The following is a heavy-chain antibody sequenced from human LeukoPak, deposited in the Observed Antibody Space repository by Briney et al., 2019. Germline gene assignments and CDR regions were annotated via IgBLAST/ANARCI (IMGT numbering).Heavy chain of an antibody. CDR2: INHSGGT. CDR3: ARRSGITIFGVLNWFDP. J-gene: IGHJ5*02. D-gene: IGHD3-3*01. Sequence: PSETLSLTCAVYGGSFSGYYWSWIRQPPGKGLEWIGEINHSGGTNYNPSLKSRVTISVDTSKNQFSLKLSSVTAADTAVYYCARRSGITIFGVLNWFDPWGQGTLVTVSS. V-gene: IGHV4-34*01. CDR1: GGSFSGYY.